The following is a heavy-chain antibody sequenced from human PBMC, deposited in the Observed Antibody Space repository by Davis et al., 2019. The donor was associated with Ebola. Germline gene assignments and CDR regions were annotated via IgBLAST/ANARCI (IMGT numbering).Heavy chain of an antibody. CDR2: IKQDGSDK. V-gene: IGHV3-7*03. Sequence: GGSLRLSCVASGFTFTTYWMSWVRQAPGKGLEWVANIKQDGSDKYYADSLKGRFTISRDNSKNTLYLQMNSLRAEDTAVYYCAKEGYYYDSSGYYRDAFDIWGQGTMVTVSS. D-gene: IGHD3-22*01. J-gene: IGHJ3*02. CDR3: AKEGYYYDSSGYYRDAFDI. CDR1: GFTFTTYW.